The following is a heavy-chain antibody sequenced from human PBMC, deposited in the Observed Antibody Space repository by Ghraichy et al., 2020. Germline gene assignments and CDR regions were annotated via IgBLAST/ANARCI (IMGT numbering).Heavy chain of an antibody. CDR1: GFTFSTSW. J-gene: IGHJ4*02. V-gene: IGHV3-7*01. Sequence: GESLNISCAASGFTFSTSWMSWVRQAPGKGLEWVANIKRDGSEKYYVDSVKGRFTISRDNAKNSLYLQMTGLRAEDTAVYYCARGIYGSETYSWVNWGQGTLVTVSS. D-gene: IGHD3-10*01. CDR2: IKRDGSEK. CDR3: ARGIYGSETYSWVN.